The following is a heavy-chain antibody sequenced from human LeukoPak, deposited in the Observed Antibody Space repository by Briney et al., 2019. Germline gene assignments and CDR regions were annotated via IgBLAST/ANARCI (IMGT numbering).Heavy chain of an antibody. CDR1: GFTFSSYW. D-gene: IGHD6-13*01. Sequence: PGGSLRLSCAASGFTFSSYWMHWVRQAPGKGLVWVSRINSDGSSTSYADSVKGRFTIYRDNAKNTLYLQMNSLRAEDTAVYYCARGSSSSSWSFDYWGQGTLVTVSS. CDR2: INSDGSST. V-gene: IGHV3-74*01. J-gene: IGHJ4*02. CDR3: ARGSSSSSWSFDY.